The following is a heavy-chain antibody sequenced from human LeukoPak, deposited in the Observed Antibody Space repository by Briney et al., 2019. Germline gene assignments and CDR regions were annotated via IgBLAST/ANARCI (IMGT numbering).Heavy chain of an antibody. CDR2: IYPSDSDT. D-gene: IGHD2-15*01. V-gene: IGHV5-51*01. CDR1: GFSFTNYW. CDR3: AREALGYCSGDRCYSEGGVDY. Sequence: GESLKISCKGSGFSFTNYWIGWVRQMPGEGVELMWIIYPSDSDTRYSPSFQGQVTISADKSINTAYLQWNSLKASDSAMYYCAREALGYCSGDRCYSEGGVDYGGQGTLVTVSS. J-gene: IGHJ4*02.